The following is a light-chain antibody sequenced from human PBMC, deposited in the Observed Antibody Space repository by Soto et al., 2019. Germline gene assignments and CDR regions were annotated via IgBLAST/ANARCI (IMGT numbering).Light chain of an antibody. Sequence: QSALTQPASVSGSPGQSITISCTGTSSDVGGYNFVSWYQQHPGKAPKLIIYDVSNRPSGVSYLFSGSKSGNTASLTISGLQDEADSDYYCCSCTGRNTLVFGPGTKLTVL. CDR3: CSCTGRNTLV. CDR1: SSDVGGYNF. CDR2: DVS. J-gene: IGLJ1*01. V-gene: IGLV2-14*01.